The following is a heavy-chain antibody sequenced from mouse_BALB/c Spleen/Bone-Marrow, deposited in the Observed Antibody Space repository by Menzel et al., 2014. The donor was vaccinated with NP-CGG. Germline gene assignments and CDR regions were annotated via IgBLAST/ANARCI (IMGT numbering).Heavy chain of an antibody. CDR2: IHPNSGNA. D-gene: IGHD2-14*01. CDR1: GYTFTNSW. J-gene: IGHJ2*01. CDR3: ARHHRYAYYFDY. Sequence: VQLQQSGSVLVRPGASVNLSCKASGYTFTNSWMHWAKQRPGQGLEWIGEIHPNSGNANYNEKFKGKATLTVGTSSSTAYVDLSSLTSEDSAVYYCARHHRYAYYFDYWGQGTTLTVSS. V-gene: IGHV1S130*01.